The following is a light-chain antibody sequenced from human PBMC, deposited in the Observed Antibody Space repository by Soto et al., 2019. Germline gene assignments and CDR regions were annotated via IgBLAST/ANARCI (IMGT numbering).Light chain of an antibody. Sequence: QSVLTQPASVSGSPGQSVTISCTGTSSDVCGYNYVSWYQQPPGKAPKLIIYEISNRPSGVSNCFSGSKSGNTASLTISGRQAEDEADYYCSSYASSSIDYVFGTGTKVTVL. J-gene: IGLJ1*01. CDR2: EIS. V-gene: IGLV2-14*01. CDR3: SSYASSSIDYV. CDR1: SSDVCGYNY.